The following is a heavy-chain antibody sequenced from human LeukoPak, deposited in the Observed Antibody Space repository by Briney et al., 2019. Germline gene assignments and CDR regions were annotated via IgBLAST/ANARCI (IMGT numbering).Heavy chain of an antibody. J-gene: IGHJ6*04. Sequence: GGSLRLSCAASGFTFSSHWMHWVRQAPGKGLVCVSRINSDGSSTSYADSVKGRFTISRDNAKNTLYLQMNSLRAEDTAVYYCARANYGSGSFYAMDVWGKGTTVTASS. CDR3: ARANYGSGSFYAMDV. V-gene: IGHV3-74*01. D-gene: IGHD3-10*01. CDR2: INSDGSST. CDR1: GFTFSSHW.